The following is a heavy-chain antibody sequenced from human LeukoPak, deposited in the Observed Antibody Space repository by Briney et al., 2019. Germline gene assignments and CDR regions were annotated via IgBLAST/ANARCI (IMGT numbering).Heavy chain of an antibody. CDR3: ARAPRGESDAASGFYGVDV. V-gene: IGHV4-59*01. D-gene: IGHD3-22*01. CDR2: IDNSGNT. J-gene: IGHJ6*02. CDR1: GVSISSYY. Sequence: SETLSLTCTVSGVSISSYYWSWIRQPPGKGLEWIGYIDNSGNTNYNPSLKSRVTMSVDTSTNQFSLKLNSVTAADTAVYYCARAPRGESDAASGFYGVDVWGQGTTVTVSS.